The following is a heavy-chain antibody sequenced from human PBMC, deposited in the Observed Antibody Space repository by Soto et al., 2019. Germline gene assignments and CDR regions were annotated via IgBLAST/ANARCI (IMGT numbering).Heavy chain of an antibody. CDR3: ARASGPVAGPPSGALDI. J-gene: IGHJ3*02. V-gene: IGHV1-2*04. D-gene: IGHD6-19*01. Sequence: ASVKVSCKASGYTFTGYYMHWVRQAPGQGLEWMGWINPNSGGTNYAQKFQGWVTMTRDTSISTAYMELSRLRSDDTAVYYCARASGPVAGPPSGALDIWGQGTMVTVSS. CDR2: INPNSGGT. CDR1: GYTFTGYY.